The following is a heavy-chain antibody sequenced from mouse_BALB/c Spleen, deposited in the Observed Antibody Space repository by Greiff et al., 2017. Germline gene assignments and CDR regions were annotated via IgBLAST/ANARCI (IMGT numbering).Heavy chain of an antibody. CDR3: ARRGNYAMDY. Sequence: VQLQQSGAELVRPGVSVKISCKGSGYTFTDYAMHWVKQSHAKSLEWIGVISTYYGDASYNQKFKGKATMTVDKSSSTAYMELARLTSEDSAIYYCARRGNYAMDYWGQGTSVTVSS. CDR1: GYTFTDYA. J-gene: IGHJ4*01. CDR2: ISTYYGDA. D-gene: IGHD2-14*01. V-gene: IGHV1S137*01.